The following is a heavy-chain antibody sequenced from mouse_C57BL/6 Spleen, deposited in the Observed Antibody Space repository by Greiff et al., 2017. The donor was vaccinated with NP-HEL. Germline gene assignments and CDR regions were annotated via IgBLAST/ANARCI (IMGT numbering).Heavy chain of an antibody. CDR3: ARDDYYDFHWYFDV. CDR1: GFTFSDYY. D-gene: IGHD2-4*01. V-gene: IGHV5-16*01. CDR2: INYDGSST. Sequence: EVQVVESEGGLVQPGSSMKLSCTASGFTFSDYYMAWVRQVPEKGLEWVANINYDGSSTYYLDSLKSRFIISRDNAKNILYLQMSSLKSEDTATYYCARDDYYDFHWYFDVWGTGTTVTVSS. J-gene: IGHJ1*03.